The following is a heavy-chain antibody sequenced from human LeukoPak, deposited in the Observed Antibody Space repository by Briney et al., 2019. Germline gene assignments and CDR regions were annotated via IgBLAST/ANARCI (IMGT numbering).Heavy chain of an antibody. J-gene: IGHJ4*02. D-gene: IGHD3-10*01. CDR3: AAGGARVFDY. V-gene: IGHV4-30-2*01. CDR1: GGSISSGGYY. Sequence: PSETLSLTCTVSGGSISSGGYYWSWIRQPPGKGLEWIGYIYHSGSTYYNPSLKSRVTISVDRSKNQFSLKLSSVTAADTAVYYCAAGGARVFDYWGQGTLVTVSS. CDR2: IYHSGST.